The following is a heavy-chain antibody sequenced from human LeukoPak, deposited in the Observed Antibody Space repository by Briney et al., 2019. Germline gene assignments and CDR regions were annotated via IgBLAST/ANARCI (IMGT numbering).Heavy chain of an antibody. D-gene: IGHD2-15*01. CDR1: GFTFSDYY. Sequence: GGSLRLSCAASGFTFSDYYMSWIRQAPGKGLEWVSYISSSGSTIYYADSVKGRFTISRDNSKNTLYLQMNSLRAEDTAIYYCAKNGDRGAYCTGGTCYPYFYYYMDVWGKGTTVTI. J-gene: IGHJ6*03. CDR3: AKNGDRGAYCTGGTCYPYFYYYMDV. V-gene: IGHV3-11*01. CDR2: ISSSGSTI.